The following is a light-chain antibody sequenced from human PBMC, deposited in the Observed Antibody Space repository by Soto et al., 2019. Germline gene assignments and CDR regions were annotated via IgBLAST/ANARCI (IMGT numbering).Light chain of an antibody. V-gene: IGLV1-44*01. CDR1: TSNIRRHT. CDR2: SNV. CDR3: AAWDDNLSGVV. Sequence: QSVLTQPPSASGTPGQRVMMSCSGSTSNIRRHTVNWYQQLPGAAPKLLIYSNVQRPSGVPDRFSGSKSGTSASLAISGLQSEDEGDYYCAAWDDNLSGVVFGGGTKLTVL. J-gene: IGLJ2*01.